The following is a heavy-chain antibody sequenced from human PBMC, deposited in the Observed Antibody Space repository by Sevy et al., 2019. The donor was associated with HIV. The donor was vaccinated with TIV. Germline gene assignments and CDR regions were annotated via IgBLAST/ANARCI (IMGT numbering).Heavy chain of an antibody. CDR2: IWNDGSNK. Sequence: GGSLRLSCAASGFTFSNYSMHWVRQAPGKGLEWVAVIWNDGSNKYYADSVKGRFSISRDNSKNTLYRQMNSLRVEDTAVYFCARGGDFNDRSTKRDFDYWGQGTLVTVSS. V-gene: IGHV3-33*01. D-gene: IGHD2-21*02. CDR3: ARGGDFNDRSTKRDFDY. CDR1: GFTFSNYS. J-gene: IGHJ4*02.